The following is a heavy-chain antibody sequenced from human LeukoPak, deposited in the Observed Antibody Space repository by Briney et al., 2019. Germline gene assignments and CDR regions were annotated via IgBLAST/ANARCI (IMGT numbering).Heavy chain of an antibody. J-gene: IGHJ6*03. V-gene: IGHV1-18*01. CDR2: ISPYNGNT. CDR3: ARVISGYYYYMDV. CDR1: GYTFTTYI. D-gene: IGHD1-1*01. Sequence: ASVKVSCKTSGYTFTTYIITWVRQAPGQGLEWMGWISPYNGNTDYAHRLQGRVTMTTDTSTSTVYMELRSLRSDDTAVYYCARVISGYYYYMDVWGKGTTVTVSS.